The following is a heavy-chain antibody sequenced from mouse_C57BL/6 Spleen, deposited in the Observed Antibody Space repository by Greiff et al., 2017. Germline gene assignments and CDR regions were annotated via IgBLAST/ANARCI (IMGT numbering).Heavy chain of an antibody. CDR1: GYTFTSYW. V-gene: IGHV1-64*01. J-gene: IGHJ4*01. CDR2: IHPNSGST. CDR3: ARRGDGVYYAMDY. D-gene: IGHD1-2*01. Sequence: QVQLQQPGAELVKPGASVKLSCKASGYTFTSYWMHWVKQRPGQGLEWIGMIHPNSGSTNYNEKFKSKATLTVDKSSSTASMQLSSLTSEDSAVYYCARRGDGVYYAMDYWGQGTSVTVSS.